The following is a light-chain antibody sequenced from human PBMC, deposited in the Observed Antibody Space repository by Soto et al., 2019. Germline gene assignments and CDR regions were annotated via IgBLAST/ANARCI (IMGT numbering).Light chain of an antibody. CDR1: QSISSW. J-gene: IGKJ1*01. CDR3: QQYSSYPWT. CDR2: DAS. Sequence: DIQMTQSPATLSASVGDRVTITCRASQSISSWLAWYQQKPGEAPKLLIYDASSWASGVPSRFSGSGSGTDFTLTITSLQPEDFATYYCQQYSSYPWTFGPGTKVDIK. V-gene: IGKV1-5*01.